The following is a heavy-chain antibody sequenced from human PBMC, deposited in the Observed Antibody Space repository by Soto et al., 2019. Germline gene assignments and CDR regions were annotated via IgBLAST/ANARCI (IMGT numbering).Heavy chain of an antibody. J-gene: IGHJ3*01. D-gene: IGHD1-26*01. Sequence: QVQLVQSGGDVKTPGASVKVSCTSSRYTFTSHGIAWVRQAPGQGLEWMGWISTFNGKTDYAQKFQGRVTMTADTLTSTVHMELRSLRSDDTAAYYCARLLTEGATFREDAFDLWGQGTKVTVSS. CDR1: RYTFTSHG. CDR3: ARLLTEGATFREDAFDL. V-gene: IGHV1-18*01. CDR2: ISTFNGKT.